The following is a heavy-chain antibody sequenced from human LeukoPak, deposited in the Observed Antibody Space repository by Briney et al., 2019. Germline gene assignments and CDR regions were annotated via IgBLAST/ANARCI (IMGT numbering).Heavy chain of an antibody. CDR3: ASGSSTFDY. J-gene: IGHJ4*02. V-gene: IGHV4-39*07. CDR2: IYYSGST. D-gene: IGHD6-6*01. CDR1: GGSISSSSYY. Sequence: PSETLSLTCTVSGGSISSSSYYWGWIRQPPGKGLEWIGSIYYSGSTYYNPSLKSRVTMSVDTSKNQFSLKLSFVTAADTAVYYCASGSSTFDYWGQGTLVTVSS.